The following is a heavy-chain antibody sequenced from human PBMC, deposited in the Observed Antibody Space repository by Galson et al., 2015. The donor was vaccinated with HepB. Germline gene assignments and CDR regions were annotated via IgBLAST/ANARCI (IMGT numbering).Heavy chain of an antibody. J-gene: IGHJ6*02. Sequence: SLRLSCAASGFTFSSYSMNWVRQAPGKGLEWVSSISSSSSYIYYADSVKGRFTISRDNAKNSLYLQMNSLRAEDTAVYYCARGVAVAGTVYYYYYGMDVWGQGTTVTVSS. CDR1: GFTFSSYS. CDR2: ISSSSSYI. CDR3: ARGVAVAGTVYYYYYGMDV. V-gene: IGHV3-21*01. D-gene: IGHD6-19*01.